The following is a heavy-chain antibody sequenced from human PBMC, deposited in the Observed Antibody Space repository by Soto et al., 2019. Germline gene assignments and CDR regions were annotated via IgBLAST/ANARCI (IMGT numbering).Heavy chain of an antibody. J-gene: IGHJ4*02. CDR3: ARGTVHFDY. D-gene: IGHD4-17*01. CDR2: IWYAGSNK. V-gene: IGHV3-33*01. CDR1: EFTFSTYG. Sequence: QVQLVESGGGVVQPGRSLRLSCAASEFTFSTYGMHWVRQAPGKGLEWVAVIWYAGSNKYYADSVKGRFTISRDNSKNTRYLQMNSLRAEDTAVYYCARGTVHFDYWGQGTLVTVSS.